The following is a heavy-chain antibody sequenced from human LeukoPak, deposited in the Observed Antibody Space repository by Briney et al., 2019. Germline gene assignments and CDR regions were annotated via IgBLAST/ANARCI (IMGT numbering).Heavy chain of an antibody. CDR3: ARGGRTTWHGMDV. J-gene: IGHJ6*02. CDR1: GFTFCTYG. V-gene: IGHV3-33*01. CDR2: ILYEGSNK. D-gene: IGHD4-17*01. Sequence: PGGSLSLSCETGGFTFCTYGMQWLRQAPGMGLEWVAVILYEGSNKHYADSVKGRFTISRDNSKNTLYLQMSSLRAEDTAVYYCARGGRTTWHGMDVWGQGTTVTVSS.